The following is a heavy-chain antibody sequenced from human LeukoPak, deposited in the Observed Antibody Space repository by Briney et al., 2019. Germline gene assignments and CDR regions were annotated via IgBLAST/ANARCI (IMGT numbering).Heavy chain of an antibody. CDR1: GGSFSSYY. CDR3: ARAVSADYYDSSGSRIPNWFDP. D-gene: IGHD3-22*01. J-gene: IGHJ5*02. Sequence: SETLSLTCAVYGGSFSSYYWSWIRQPPGKGLEWIGEINHSGSTNYNPSLKSRVTISVDTSKNQFSLKLSSVTAADTAVYYCARAVSADYYDSSGSRIPNWFDPWGQGTLVTVSS. CDR2: INHSGST. V-gene: IGHV4-34*01.